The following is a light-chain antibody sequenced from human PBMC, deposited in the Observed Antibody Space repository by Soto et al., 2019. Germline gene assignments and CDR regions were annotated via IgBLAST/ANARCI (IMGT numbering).Light chain of an antibody. CDR2: RAS. CDR3: QQYHSYSYT. V-gene: IGKV1-5*03. CDR1: QSIAQW. J-gene: IGKJ2*01. Sequence: DIQMTQCPSTLSASVGDSVTITCRASQSIAQWLAWYQQRPGKAPKLLIYRASTLDTGVPSRFSASGSGTEFTLTISSLQPDDFATYYCQQYHSYSYTFGQGTKLEIK.